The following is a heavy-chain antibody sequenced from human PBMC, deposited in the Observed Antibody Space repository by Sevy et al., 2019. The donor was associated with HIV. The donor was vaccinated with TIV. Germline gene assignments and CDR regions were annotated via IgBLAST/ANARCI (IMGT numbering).Heavy chain of an antibody. J-gene: IGHJ4*02. D-gene: IGHD2-21*02. CDR3: ARLSSYCGGDCYGHFDY. CDR2: IYYSGST. V-gene: IGHV4-39*01. Sequence: SETLSLTCTVSGGSISSSSYYWGWIRQPPGKGLEWIGCIYYSGSTYYNPSLKSRITISVDTSKNQFSLKLSSVTAADTAVYYCARLSSYCGGDCYGHFDYWGQGTLVTVSS. CDR1: GGSISSSSYY.